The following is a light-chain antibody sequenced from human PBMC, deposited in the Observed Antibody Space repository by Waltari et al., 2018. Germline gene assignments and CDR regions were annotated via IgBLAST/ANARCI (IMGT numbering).Light chain of an antibody. Sequence: DIQMTQSPSSVSASVGDRVTITCRASQDISSWLAWYQQKPGKAPELLIYSSSTLHFGVPSRFSGSRSGTDFSLTITGLQPDDSATYFCQQANSFPYTYGQGTKLDI. V-gene: IGKV1D-12*01. J-gene: IGKJ2*01. CDR2: SSS. CDR1: QDISSW. CDR3: QQANSFPYT.